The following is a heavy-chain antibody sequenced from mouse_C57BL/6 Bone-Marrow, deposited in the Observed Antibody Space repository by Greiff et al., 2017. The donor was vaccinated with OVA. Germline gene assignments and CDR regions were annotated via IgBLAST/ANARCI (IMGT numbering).Heavy chain of an antibody. CDR2: IDPEDGET. Sequence: EVQLQESGAELVKPGASVKLSCTASGFNIKDYYMHWVKQRTEQGLEWIGRIDPEDGETKYAPKFQGKATITADTSSNTAYLQLSSLTSEDTAVYYCAREEHITTVDWYFDVWGTGTTVTVSS. V-gene: IGHV14-2*01. CDR3: AREEHITTVDWYFDV. J-gene: IGHJ1*03. CDR1: GFNIKDYY. D-gene: IGHD1-1*01.